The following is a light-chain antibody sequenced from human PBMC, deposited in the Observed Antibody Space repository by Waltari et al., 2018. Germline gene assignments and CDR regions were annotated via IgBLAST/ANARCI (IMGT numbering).Light chain of an antibody. J-gene: IGKJ1*01. Sequence: DIVMTQSPDSLAVSLGKRATINCKSSQSVLYSSNDKNYLAWYQQKPRQPPRLLIYWASTRESGVPDRFSGSGSGTDFTLTISSLQAEDVAVYYCQQYYSGPRTFGQGTKVEIK. CDR2: WAS. CDR3: QQYYSGPRT. V-gene: IGKV4-1*01. CDR1: QSVLYSSNDKNY.